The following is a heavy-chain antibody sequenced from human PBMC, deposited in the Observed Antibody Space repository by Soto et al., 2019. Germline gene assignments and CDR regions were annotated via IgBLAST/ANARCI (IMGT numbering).Heavy chain of an antibody. Sequence: QVQLVQSGAEVKKSGASMKVSCKASGYTFSHYGISWVRQAPGQGLEWMGWVTGYDGNSNYAQRFQGRVTMTTGTSTNTAYMDLRRLTSDDTAVYYCASTTHEEPTFHYWGQGTLVTVSS. J-gene: IGHJ4*02. CDR2: VTGYDGNS. D-gene: IGHD1-26*01. CDR1: GYTFSHYG. V-gene: IGHV1-18*01. CDR3: ASTTHEEPTFHY.